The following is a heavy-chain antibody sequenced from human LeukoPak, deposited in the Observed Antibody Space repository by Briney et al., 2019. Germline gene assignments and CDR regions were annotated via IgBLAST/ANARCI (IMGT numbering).Heavy chain of an antibody. CDR2: IYYSGST. CDR1: GGSISSYY. Sequence: PSETLCLTCTVSGGSISSYYWSWIRQPPGKGLEWIGYIYYSGSTNYNPSLKSRVTISVDTSKNQFSLKLSSVTAADTAVYYCARLLNAPLRGAFDIWGQGTMVTVSS. CDR3: ARLLNAPLRGAFDI. J-gene: IGHJ3*02. D-gene: IGHD2-15*01. V-gene: IGHV4-59*01.